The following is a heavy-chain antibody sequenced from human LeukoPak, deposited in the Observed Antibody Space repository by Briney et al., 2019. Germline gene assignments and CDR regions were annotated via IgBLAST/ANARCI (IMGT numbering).Heavy chain of an antibody. D-gene: IGHD2-15*01. CDR3: AREMVVAAYNWFDP. V-gene: IGHV4-30-4*01. Sequence: PSETLSVTCTVSGGSISSGDYYGSWIRQPPGKGLEWIGYIYYSGSTYYNPSLKSRVTISVDTSKNQFSLKLSSVTAADTAVYYCAREMVVAAYNWFDPWGQGTLVTVSS. CDR1: GGSISSGDYY. J-gene: IGHJ5*02. CDR2: IYYSGST.